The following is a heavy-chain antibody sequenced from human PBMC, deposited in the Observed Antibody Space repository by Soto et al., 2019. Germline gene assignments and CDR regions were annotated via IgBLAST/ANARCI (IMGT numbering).Heavy chain of an antibody. D-gene: IGHD6-19*01. J-gene: IGHJ5*02. CDR2: INPNSGGT. CDR1: GYTFTGYY. Sequence: GASVKVSCKASGYTFTGYYMHWVRQAPGQGLEWMGWINPNSGGTNYAQKFQGRVTMTRDTSISTAYMELSRLRSDDTAVYYCARDGPYSSGWEVYNWFDPWGQGTLVTVSS. CDR3: ARDGPYSSGWEVYNWFDP. V-gene: IGHV1-2*02.